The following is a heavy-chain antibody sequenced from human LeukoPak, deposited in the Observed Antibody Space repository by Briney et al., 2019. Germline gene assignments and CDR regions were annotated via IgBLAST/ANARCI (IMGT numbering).Heavy chain of an antibody. J-gene: IGHJ4*02. CDR3: ARVAVSGLHFFDF. CDR2: IKQDGSEK. V-gene: IGHV3-7*01. Sequence: GGSLRLSCAASGFTFSSYAMNWVRQAPGKGLEWVANIKQDGSEKYYVDSVKGRFTISRDNAKNSLYLQMKSLRAEDTALYHCARVAVSGLHFFDFWGQGTLVTVSS. CDR1: GFTFSSYA. D-gene: IGHD6-19*01.